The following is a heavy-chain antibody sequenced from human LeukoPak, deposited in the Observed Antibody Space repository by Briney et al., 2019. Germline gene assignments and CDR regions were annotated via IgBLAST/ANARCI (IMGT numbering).Heavy chain of an antibody. CDR2: ISYDGSNK. V-gene: IGHV3-30*18. CDR3: AKSTYRKVAAAWNWFDP. J-gene: IGHJ5*02. Sequence: GGSLRLSCAASGFTFSNYGMHWVRQAPGKGLEWVAVISYDGSNKYYADSVKGRFTISRDNSKNTLYLQMNSLRAEDTAVYYCAKSTYRKVAAAWNWFDPWGQGTLVTVSS. CDR1: GFTFSNYG. D-gene: IGHD6-13*01.